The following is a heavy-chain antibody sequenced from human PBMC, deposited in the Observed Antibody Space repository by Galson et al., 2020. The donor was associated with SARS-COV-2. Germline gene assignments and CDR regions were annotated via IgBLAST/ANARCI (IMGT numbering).Heavy chain of an antibody. CDR2: IFSNDEK. D-gene: IGHD3-3*01. V-gene: IGHV2-26*01. J-gene: IGHJ4*02. CDR3: ARAQERITVFGLVINGYYFDY. Sequence: KMSGPTLVKPTETLTLTCTVSGLSLSNARMGVSWIRQPPGKALEWLAHIFSNDEKSYHTSLKSRLTISKDPSKSQVVLTMTSMDPLDTATYYCARAQERITVFGLVINGYYFDYWGQGTLVTVSS. CDR1: GLSLSNARMG.